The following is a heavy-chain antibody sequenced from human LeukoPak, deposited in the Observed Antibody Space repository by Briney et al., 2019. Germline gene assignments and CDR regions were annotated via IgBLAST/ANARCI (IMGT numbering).Heavy chain of an antibody. J-gene: IGHJ4*02. V-gene: IGHV4-39*01. CDR2: IFYTGSA. CDR3: ARRGIAAAAHFGF. CDR1: GGSISSGRYY. Sequence: PSETLSLTCTVSGGSISSGRYYWGWIRQPPGKRLEWIGSIFYTGSAHYNPSLESRVIISIDTAKNQFSMKVRSVTAADTAVYFCARRGIAAAAHFGFWAQGSLVTVSS. D-gene: IGHD6-13*01.